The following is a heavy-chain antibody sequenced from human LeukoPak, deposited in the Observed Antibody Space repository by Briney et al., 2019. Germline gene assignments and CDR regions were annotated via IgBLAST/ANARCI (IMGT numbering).Heavy chain of an antibody. D-gene: IGHD3-22*01. CDR1: GFTFSSYS. CDR3: ARDSLDYYDSSGYYTH. J-gene: IGHJ4*02. CDR2: ISSSSSYI. V-gene: IGHV3-21*01. Sequence: GGSLRLSCAASGFTFSSYSMNWVRQAPGKGLEWVSSISSSSSYIYYADSVKGRFTISRDNAKNSLYLQMSSLRAEDTAVYYCARDSLDYYDSSGYYTHWGQGTLVTVSS.